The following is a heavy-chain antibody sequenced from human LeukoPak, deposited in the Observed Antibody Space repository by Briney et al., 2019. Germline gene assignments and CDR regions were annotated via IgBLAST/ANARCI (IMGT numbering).Heavy chain of an antibody. Sequence: SQTLSLTCTVSGGSISSGDYYWSWIRQPPGKGLEWIGYIYYSGSTYYNPSLKSRVTISVDTSKNQFSLKLSSVTAADTAVYYCASSLDYGDYLGSFDYWGQGTLVTVSS. V-gene: IGHV4-30-4*01. CDR2: IYYSGST. CDR1: GGSISSGDYY. D-gene: IGHD4-17*01. CDR3: ASSLDYGDYLGSFDY. J-gene: IGHJ4*02.